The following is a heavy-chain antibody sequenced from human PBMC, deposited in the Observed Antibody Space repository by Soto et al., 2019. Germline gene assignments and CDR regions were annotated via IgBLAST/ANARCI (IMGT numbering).Heavy chain of an antibody. D-gene: IGHD6-13*01. CDR1: GGSISSSSYY. CDR2: IYYSGST. V-gene: IGHV4-39*07. CDR3: ARDRLAAAGTDY. J-gene: IGHJ4*02. Sequence: SETLSLTCTVSGGSISSSSYYWGWIRQPPGKGLEWIGSIYYSGSTYYNPSLKSRVTISVDTSKNQFSLKLSSVTAADTAVYYCARDRLAAAGTDYWGQGTLVTVSS.